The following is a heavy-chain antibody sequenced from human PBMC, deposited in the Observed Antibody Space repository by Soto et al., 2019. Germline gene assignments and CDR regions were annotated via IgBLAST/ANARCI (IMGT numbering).Heavy chain of an antibody. Sequence: EVPLVESGGGLVQPGGSLRLSCAASGFTVSTDWMYWVRQAPGKGLEWVSVIRSGGNTYYADSVEGRFTISRDNSKNTVYLQMNSLRAEDTAVYYCVRENYYCGMDVWGQGTTVTVSS. CDR2: IRSGGNT. CDR1: GFTVSTDW. V-gene: IGHV3-66*01. J-gene: IGHJ6*02. CDR3: VRENYYCGMDV.